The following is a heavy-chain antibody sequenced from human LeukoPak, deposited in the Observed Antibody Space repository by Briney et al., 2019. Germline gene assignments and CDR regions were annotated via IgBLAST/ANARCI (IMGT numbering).Heavy chain of an antibody. V-gene: IGHV4-39*01. CDR3: ARIDGGHHLSPFDY. J-gene: IGHJ4*02. CDR2: FYYSGST. CDR1: GGSFSSSSYY. D-gene: IGHD4-23*01. Sequence: PSETLSLTCTVSGGSFSSSSYYWGWIRQPPGKGLEWIGSFYYSGSTYYNPSLKSRVTISVDTSKNQFSLKLSSVTAADTAIYYCARIDGGHHLSPFDYWGQGTLITVSS.